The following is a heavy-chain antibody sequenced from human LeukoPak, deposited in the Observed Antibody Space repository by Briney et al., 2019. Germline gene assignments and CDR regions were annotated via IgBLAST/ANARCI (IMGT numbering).Heavy chain of an antibody. CDR2: ISAYDGNT. CDR3: AVPGDGYNYYFDY. D-gene: IGHD5-24*01. V-gene: IGHV1-18*01. CDR1: GYTSTSYD. J-gene: IGHJ4*02. Sequence: ASVKVSCKASGYTSTSYDINWVRQAPGQGLEWMGWISAYDGNTNYAQKLQGRVTMTTDTSTSTAYMELRSLRSDDTAVYYCAVPGDGYNYYFDYWGQGTLVTVSS.